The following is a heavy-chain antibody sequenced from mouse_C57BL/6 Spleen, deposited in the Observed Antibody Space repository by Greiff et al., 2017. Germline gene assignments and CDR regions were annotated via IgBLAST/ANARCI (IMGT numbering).Heavy chain of an antibody. V-gene: IGHV1-26*01. CDR1: GYTFTDYY. Sequence: EVQLQQSGPELVKPGASVKISCKASGYTFTDYYMNWVKQSHGKSLEWIGDINPNNGGTSYNQKFKGKATLTVDKSSSTAYMELRSLTSEDSAVYYCARRKGNYGYFDVWGTGTTVTVSS. J-gene: IGHJ1*03. CDR3: ARRKGNYGYFDV. CDR2: INPNNGGT. D-gene: IGHD2-1*01.